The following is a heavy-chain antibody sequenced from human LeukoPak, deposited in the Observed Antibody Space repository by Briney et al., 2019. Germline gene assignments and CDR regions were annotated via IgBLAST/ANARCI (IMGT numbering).Heavy chain of an antibody. J-gene: IGHJ6*03. V-gene: IGHV3-23*01. Sequence: GGSLRLSCAASGFTFSSYAMSWVRQAPGKGLEWVSAISGSPGSTYYADSVKGRFTISRDNAKNSLYLQMNSLRAEDTAVYYCARGGSGSYYNLDYYMDVWGKGTTVTISS. CDR3: ARGGSGSYYNLDYYMDV. CDR1: GFTFSSYA. D-gene: IGHD3-10*01. CDR2: ISGSPGST.